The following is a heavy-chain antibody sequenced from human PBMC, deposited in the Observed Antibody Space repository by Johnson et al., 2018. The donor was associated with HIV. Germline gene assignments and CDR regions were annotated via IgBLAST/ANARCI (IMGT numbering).Heavy chain of an antibody. CDR2: ISWNSGTI. CDR1: GFTFDDFA. CDR3: ARDASWDDAFDI. Sequence: VQLVESGGGLVQPGRSLRLSCAASGFTFDDFAMHWVRQAPGKGLEWVSGISWNSGTIAYADSVKGRFTIARDNAKNSLYLQMNSLRAEDTAVYYCARDASWDDAFDIWGQGTMVTVSS. J-gene: IGHJ3*02. V-gene: IGHV3-9*01. D-gene: IGHD2-2*01.